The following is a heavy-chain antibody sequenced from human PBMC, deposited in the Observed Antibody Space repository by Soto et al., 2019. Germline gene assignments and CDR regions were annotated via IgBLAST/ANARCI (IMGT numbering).Heavy chain of an antibody. CDR3: AKEPTSTVEGAFDL. V-gene: IGHV3-23*01. Sequence: EVQLLESGGGWVQPGGSLRLSCTGSGFIFSTFAMSWVRQAPGKGLEWLSAISASGGNTYYPDSVKGRFTISRDISENTLYLQMSSLGGEDTAVYHCAKEPTSTVEGAFDLWGRGTMVTVSS. J-gene: IGHJ3*01. CDR2: ISASGGNT. CDR1: GFIFSTFA. D-gene: IGHD4-17*01.